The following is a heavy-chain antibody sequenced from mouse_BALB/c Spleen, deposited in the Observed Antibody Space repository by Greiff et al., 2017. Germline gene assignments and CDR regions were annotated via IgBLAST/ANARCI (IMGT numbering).Heavy chain of an antibody. CDR2: IDPETGGT. CDR1: GYTFTDYE. J-gene: IGHJ4*01. Sequence: QVQLQQSGAELVRPGASVTLSCKASGYTFTDYEMHWVKQTPVHGLEWIGAIDPETGGTAYNQKFKGKATLTADKSSSTAYMELRSLTSEDSAVYYCTRYYDYDGAAMDYWGQGTSVTVSS. D-gene: IGHD2-4*01. CDR3: TRYYDYDGAAMDY. V-gene: IGHV1-15*01.